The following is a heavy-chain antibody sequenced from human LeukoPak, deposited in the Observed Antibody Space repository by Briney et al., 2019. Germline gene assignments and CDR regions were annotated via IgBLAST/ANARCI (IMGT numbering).Heavy chain of an antibody. J-gene: IGHJ4*02. CDR1: GYTCTSYA. CDR3: ARDGQRIAARGGFDY. CDR2: IHTNTGNP. Sequence: ASVKVSCKASGYTCTSYAMNWVRQAPGQGLEWMGWIHTNTGNPTYAQGFTGRFVFSLDTSVSTAYLQISSLKAEDTAVYYCARDGQRIAARGGFDYWGQGTLVTVSS. D-gene: IGHD6-6*01. V-gene: IGHV7-4-1*02.